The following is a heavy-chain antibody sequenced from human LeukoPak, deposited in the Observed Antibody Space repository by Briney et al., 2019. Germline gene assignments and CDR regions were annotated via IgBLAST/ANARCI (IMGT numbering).Heavy chain of an antibody. CDR2: ISSSSSIT. CDR3: AARKVRGVWFYLDY. V-gene: IGHV3-48*01. CDR1: GFTFSSYS. J-gene: IGHJ4*02. Sequence: TGGSLRLSCAASGFTFSSYSMNWVRQAPGKGLEWVSYISSSSSITYYADSVKGRFAISTDNSKNTLYLQMNSLRVEDTAVYFCAARKVRGVWFYLDYWGQGTLVTVSS. D-gene: IGHD3-10*01.